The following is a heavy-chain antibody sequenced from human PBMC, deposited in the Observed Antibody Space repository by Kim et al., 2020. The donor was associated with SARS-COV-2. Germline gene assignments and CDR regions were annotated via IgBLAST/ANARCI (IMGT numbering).Heavy chain of an antibody. CDR1: GYTFTGYY. CDR2: INPNSGGT. D-gene: IGHD3-3*01. Sequence: ASVKVSCKASGYTFTGYYMHWVRQAPGQGLEWMGRINPNSGGTNYAQKFQGSVTMTRDTSISTAYMELSRLRSDDTAVYYCAREEGITIFGVVISSPYYYGMDVWGQGTTVTVSS. CDR3: AREEGITIFGVVISSPYYYGMDV. J-gene: IGHJ6*02. V-gene: IGHV1-2*06.